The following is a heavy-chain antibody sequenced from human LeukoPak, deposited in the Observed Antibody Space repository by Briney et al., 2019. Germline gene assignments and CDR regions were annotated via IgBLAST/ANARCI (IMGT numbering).Heavy chain of an antibody. CDR2: ISYDGSNK. J-gene: IGHJ4*02. D-gene: IGHD1-26*01. CDR1: GFTFSSYA. Sequence: PGGSLRLSCAASGFTFSSYAMHWVRQAPGKGLEWVAVISYDGSNKYYADSVKGRFTISRDNSKNTLYLQMNSLRAEDTAMYHCAKEWELTYWGQGTLVTVSS. V-gene: IGHV3-30*04. CDR3: AKEWELTY.